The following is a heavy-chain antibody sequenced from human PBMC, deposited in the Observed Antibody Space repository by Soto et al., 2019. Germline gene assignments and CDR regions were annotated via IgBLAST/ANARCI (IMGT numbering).Heavy chain of an antibody. D-gene: IGHD2-15*01. CDR3: ARHGGRYCSGGTCYIYWHFDL. V-gene: IGHV4-59*08. J-gene: IGHJ2*01. Sequence: QVQLQESVLGLVKPSETLSLTCTVSGGSISTYYWSWIRQPPGKGLEWIGYIYDSGSTDYNPSLKSRVTISVDTSKNQFSLKLSSVTAADTAVYYCARHGGRYCSGGTCYIYWHFDLWGRGTLVTVSS. CDR2: IYDSGST. CDR1: GGSISTYY.